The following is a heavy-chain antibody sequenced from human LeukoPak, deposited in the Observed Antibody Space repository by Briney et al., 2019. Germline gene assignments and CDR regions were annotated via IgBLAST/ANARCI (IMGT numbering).Heavy chain of an antibody. Sequence: PSETLSLTCTVSGGSISSYYWSWIRQPPGKGLEWIGYIYYSGSTNYNPSLKSRVTISVDTSKNQFSLKLSSVTAADTAVYYCATHSGSYGYYYYYYMDVWGKGTTVTVSS. D-gene: IGHD1-26*01. V-gene: IGHV4-59*01. CDR2: IYYSGST. CDR1: GGSISSYY. J-gene: IGHJ6*03. CDR3: ATHSGSYGYYYYYYMDV.